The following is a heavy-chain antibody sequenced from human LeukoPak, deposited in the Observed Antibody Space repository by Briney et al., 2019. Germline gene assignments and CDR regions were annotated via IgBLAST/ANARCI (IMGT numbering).Heavy chain of an antibody. V-gene: IGHV3-53*01. CDR3: ARERREHGVFDI. J-gene: IGHJ3*02. CDR1: GFTFSSYT. Sequence: GGSLRLPCAASGFTFSSYTMNWVRQAPGKGLEWVSEIYSDGSTYYAASVDGRFSISRHNSRNTVYLQMNGLRVEDTAVYYCARERREHGVFDIWGQGTMVTVSS. CDR2: IYSDGST. D-gene: IGHD1-26*01.